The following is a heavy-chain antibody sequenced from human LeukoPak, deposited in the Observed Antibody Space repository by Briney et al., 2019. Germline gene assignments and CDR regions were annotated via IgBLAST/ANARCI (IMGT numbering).Heavy chain of an antibody. J-gene: IGHJ6*02. Sequence: GGSLRLSCAASGFTFSCYAMSWVRQAPGKGLEWVSAISGSGGSTYYADSVKGRFTISRDNSKNTLYLQMNSLRAEDTAVYYCAKAPRAAAGTYNGMDVWGQGTTVTVSS. V-gene: IGHV3-23*01. CDR3: AKAPRAAAGTYNGMDV. CDR2: ISGSGGST. D-gene: IGHD6-13*01. CDR1: GFTFSCYA.